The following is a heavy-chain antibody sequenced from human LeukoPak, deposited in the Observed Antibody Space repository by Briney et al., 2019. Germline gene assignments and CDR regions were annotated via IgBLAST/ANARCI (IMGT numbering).Heavy chain of an antibody. Sequence: SETLSLTCTVSGGSISSGDYYWSWIRQHPGKGLEWIGYIYYSGSTYYNPSLKSRVTISVDTSKNQFSLKLSSVTAADTAVYYCARVGYCSSTSCYDDYYYYGMDVWGQGTTVTVSS. CDR1: GGSISSGDYY. J-gene: IGHJ6*02. V-gene: IGHV4-31*03. CDR3: ARVGYCSSTSCYDDYYYYGMDV. D-gene: IGHD2-2*01. CDR2: IYYSGST.